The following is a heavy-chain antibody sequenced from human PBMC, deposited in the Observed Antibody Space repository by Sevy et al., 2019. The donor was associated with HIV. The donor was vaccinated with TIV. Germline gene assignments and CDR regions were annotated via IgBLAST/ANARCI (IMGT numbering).Heavy chain of an antibody. D-gene: IGHD2-15*01. Sequence: GGSLSLSCAASGFSFSRYGLHWVRQAPGKGLEWLAIISYDGSNKYHADTVKGRFTISRDNSKNTLYLQKNSLRAEDTAVYYCAKGGCSGGICYSDVWGQGTTVTVSS. V-gene: IGHV3-30*18. CDR2: ISYDGSNK. CDR3: AKGGCSGGICYSDV. CDR1: GFSFSRYG. J-gene: IGHJ6*02.